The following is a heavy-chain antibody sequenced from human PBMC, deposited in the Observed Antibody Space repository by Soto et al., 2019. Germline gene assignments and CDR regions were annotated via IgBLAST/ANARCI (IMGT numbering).Heavy chain of an antibody. CDR2: INHSGST. CDR3: ARGDPIYCSSTSCYFYYGMDV. J-gene: IGHJ6*02. V-gene: IGHV4-34*01. Sequence: SETLSLTCAVYGGSFSGYYWSWIRQPPGKGLEWIGEINHSGSTNYNPSLKSRFTIAVDTSKNKFSLKLSSVTAADTAVYYCARGDPIYCSSTSCYFYYGMDVWGQGTTVTVSS. D-gene: IGHD2-2*01. CDR1: GGSFSGYY.